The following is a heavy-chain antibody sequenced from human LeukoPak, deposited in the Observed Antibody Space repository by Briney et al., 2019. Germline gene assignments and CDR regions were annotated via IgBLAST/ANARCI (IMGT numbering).Heavy chain of an antibody. Sequence: ASVKVSCKASGYTFTGYYMHWVRQAPGQGLEWMGWINPNSGGTNYAQKFQGRVTMTRDTSISTAYMELSRLRSDDTAVYYCASPEAAAGTEFDYWGQGTLVTVSS. D-gene: IGHD6-13*01. CDR2: INPNSGGT. V-gene: IGHV1-2*02. J-gene: IGHJ4*02. CDR1: GYTFTGYY. CDR3: ASPEAAAGTEFDY.